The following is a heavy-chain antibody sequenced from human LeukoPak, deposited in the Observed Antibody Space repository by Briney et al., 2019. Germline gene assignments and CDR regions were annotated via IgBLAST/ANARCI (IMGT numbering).Heavy chain of an antibody. CDR1: GYTFTSYA. CDR3: ARGWLVPLGPRDDAFDI. Sequence: GASVRVSCKASGYTFTSYAMNWVRQAPGQGLEWMGWINTNTGNPTYAQGFTGRFVFSLDTSVSTAYLQISSLKAEDTAVYYCARGWLVPLGPRDDAFDIWGQGTMVTVSS. CDR2: INTNTGNP. J-gene: IGHJ3*02. V-gene: IGHV7-4-1*02. D-gene: IGHD2-15*01.